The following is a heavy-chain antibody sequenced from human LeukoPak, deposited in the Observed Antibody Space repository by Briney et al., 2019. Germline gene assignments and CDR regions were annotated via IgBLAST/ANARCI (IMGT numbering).Heavy chain of an antibody. CDR1: GYTFTGYY. D-gene: IGHD1-26*01. Sequence: GASVKVSCKASGYTFTGYYMHWVRQAPGQGLEWMGRINPNSGGTNYAQKFQGRVTMTRDTSISTAYMELSRLRSDDTAVYYCARDRKRELGWFDPWGQGTLVTVSS. CDR2: INPNSGGT. V-gene: IGHV1-2*06. J-gene: IGHJ5*02. CDR3: ARDRKRELGWFDP.